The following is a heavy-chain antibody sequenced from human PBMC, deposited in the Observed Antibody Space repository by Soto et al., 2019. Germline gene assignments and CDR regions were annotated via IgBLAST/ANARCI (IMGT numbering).Heavy chain of an antibody. D-gene: IGHD3-3*01. CDR2: ISHDGSNT. CDR1: GFTFSSYG. V-gene: IGHV3-30*03. CDR3: ARVGVLRFLVYGMDV. Sequence: PGGSLRLSCAASGFTFSSYGVRWVRQAPGKGLEWVAVISHDGSNTYYADSVKGRFTISRDNSKSTLYLQMNSLRAEDTAVYYCARVGVLRFLVYGMDVWGQGTTVTVSS. J-gene: IGHJ6*02.